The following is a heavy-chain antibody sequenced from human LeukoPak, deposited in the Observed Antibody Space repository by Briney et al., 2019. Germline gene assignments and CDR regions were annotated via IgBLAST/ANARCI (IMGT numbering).Heavy chain of an antibody. V-gene: IGHV3-23*01. CDR2: ISGSGGST. Sequence: PGGSLRLSCAASGFTFSSYAMSWVRQAPGKGLEWVSAISGSGGSTYYADSVKGRFTISRDNSKNTLYLQMNSLRAEDTAVYYCAKGSGSGWFPPHDAFDIWGQGTMVTVSS. D-gene: IGHD6-19*01. J-gene: IGHJ3*02. CDR3: AKGSGSGWFPPHDAFDI. CDR1: GFTFSSYA.